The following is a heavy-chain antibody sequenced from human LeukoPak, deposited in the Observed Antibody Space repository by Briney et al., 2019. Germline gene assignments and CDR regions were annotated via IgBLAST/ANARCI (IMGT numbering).Heavy chain of an antibody. CDR1: GGSISSSSYY. J-gene: IGHJ5*02. D-gene: IGHD3-16*01. Sequence: SETLSLTCTVSGGSISSSSYYWGWIRQPPGKGLEWIGSIYYSGSTYYNASLKSRVTISLDTSKKQFSLKLRSVTAADTAVYYCARGGITSLLNWFDPWGQGILVTASS. CDR2: IYYSGST. CDR3: ARGGITSLLNWFDP. V-gene: IGHV4-39*07.